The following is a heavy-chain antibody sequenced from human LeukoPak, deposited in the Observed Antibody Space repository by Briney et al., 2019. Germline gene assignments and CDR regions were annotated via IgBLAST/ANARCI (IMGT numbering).Heavy chain of an antibody. J-gene: IGHJ4*02. CDR1: GYSFTNYW. D-gene: IGHD2-2*01. V-gene: IGHV5-51*01. Sequence: LGESLKISCEGSGYSFTNYWIGWVRQMPGKVLEWMGIIYPDDSDTRYSPSFQGQVTISADKSIGTAYLQWSSLKASDTAMYYCAIGGDSSTSCYRCFNYWGQGTLVTVSS. CDR3: AIGGDSSTSCYRCFNY. CDR2: IYPDDSDT.